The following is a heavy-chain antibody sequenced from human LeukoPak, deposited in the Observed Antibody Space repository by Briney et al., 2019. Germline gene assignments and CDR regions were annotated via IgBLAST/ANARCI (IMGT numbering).Heavy chain of an antibody. CDR2: FDPEDGET. D-gene: IGHD3-3*01. CDR1: GYTFTELS. V-gene: IGHV1-24*01. Sequence: ASVKVSCKVSGYTFTELSMHWVRQAPGKGLEWMGGFDPEDGETIYAQKFQGRVTMTTDTSTSTAYMELRSLRSDDTAVYYCARDPHYDFWSVLGYYYYMDVWGKGTTVTISS. J-gene: IGHJ6*03. CDR3: ARDPHYDFWSVLGYYYYMDV.